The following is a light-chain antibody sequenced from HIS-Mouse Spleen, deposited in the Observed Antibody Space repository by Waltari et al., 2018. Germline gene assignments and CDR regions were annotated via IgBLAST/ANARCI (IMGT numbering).Light chain of an antibody. CDR1: NIGSKS. J-gene: IGLJ1*01. V-gene: IGLV3-21*02. CDR2: DDS. CDR3: QVWDSSSDHYV. Sequence: SYVLTQPPSVSVAPGQPARISCGGNNIGSKSVHWYQQKPGQAPVLVGYDDSDRPSGIPARSSGSNSGNTATLTISRVEAGDEADYYCQVWDSSSDHYVFGTGTKVTVL.